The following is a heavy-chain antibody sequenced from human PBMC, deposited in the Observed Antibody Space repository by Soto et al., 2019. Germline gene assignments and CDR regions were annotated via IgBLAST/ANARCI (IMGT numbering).Heavy chain of an antibody. J-gene: IGHJ4*02. Sequence: GGSLILSCEASGFIYSRGFMHWVRQAPGKGLEWVALIWYDGSNKYYADSVKGRFTISRDNSKNTLSLQMTSLRAEDTAVYYCARSNYDSSAYDYWGQGTVVTVSS. D-gene: IGHD3-22*01. CDR3: ARSNYDSSAYDY. V-gene: IGHV3-33*01. CDR1: GFIYSRGF. CDR2: IWYDGSNK.